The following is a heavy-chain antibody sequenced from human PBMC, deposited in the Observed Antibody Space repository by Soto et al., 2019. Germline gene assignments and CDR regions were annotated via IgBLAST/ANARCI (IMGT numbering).Heavy chain of an antibody. V-gene: IGHV3-23*01. CDR1: GFPFSSYA. Sequence: EVQLLESGGGLVQSGGSKRLSCSASGFPFSSYAMTWVRQTPGRGLEWVATIIGNGRSTYYADSVKGRFTLSRDNAKNTLYLQMDSLRAEDTAVYFCSKGAFGGVVVTSPEYWGQGALVTVSS. J-gene: IGHJ4*02. D-gene: IGHD3-16*02. CDR2: IIGNGRST. CDR3: SKGAFGGVVVTSPEY.